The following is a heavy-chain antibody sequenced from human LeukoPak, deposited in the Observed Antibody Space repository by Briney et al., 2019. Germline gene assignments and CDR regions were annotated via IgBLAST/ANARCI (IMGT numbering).Heavy chain of an antibody. CDR2: IKEDGSAK. V-gene: IGHV3-7*01. Sequence: GGSLRLSCAAPGFTFSRFWMSWVRQAPGKGLEWVASIKEDGSAKYYVDSVKDRFTISRDNAKNSLYLQMNSLRAEDTAVYYCARVRHVVYNWNKYFDNWGQGTLVTVSS. CDR1: GFTFSRFW. J-gene: IGHJ4*02. D-gene: IGHD1/OR15-1a*01. CDR3: ARVRHVVYNWNKYFDN.